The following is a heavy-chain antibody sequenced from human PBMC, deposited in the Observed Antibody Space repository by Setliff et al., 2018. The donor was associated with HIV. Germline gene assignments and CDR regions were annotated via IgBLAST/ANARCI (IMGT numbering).Heavy chain of an antibody. CDR2: ISSNTNHI. D-gene: IGHD3-3*01. CDR3: ATSGGYDLWSGYSYFQY. CDR1: GVTPSSYS. J-gene: IGHJ4*02. V-gene: IGHV3-21*01. Sequence: PGGSLRLSCAASGVTPSSYSLNWVRQSPGKGLEWVSSISSNTNHIYYADSVKGRFTISRDNAENSLFLQLTSLRAEDTAVYYCATSGGYDLWSGYSYFQYWGQGTLVTVSS.